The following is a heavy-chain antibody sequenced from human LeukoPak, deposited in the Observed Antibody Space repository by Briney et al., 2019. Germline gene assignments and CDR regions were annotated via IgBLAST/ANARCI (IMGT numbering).Heavy chain of an antibody. Sequence: GGSLRLSCAVPEFTFRTYGMSWVGQPPGKGLKWVANKKQDGSEKYYVDSVKGRFTISRDNAKNSLYLQIDSLRADDTAVYFCARESESDFWTGSYFDNWGQGILVTVSS. D-gene: IGHD3/OR15-3a*01. CDR2: KKQDGSEK. CDR3: ARESESDFWTGSYFDN. CDR1: EFTFRTYG. V-gene: IGHV3-7*01. J-gene: IGHJ4*02.